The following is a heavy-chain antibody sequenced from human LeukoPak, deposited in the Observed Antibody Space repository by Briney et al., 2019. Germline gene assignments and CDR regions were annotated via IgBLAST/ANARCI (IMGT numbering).Heavy chain of an antibody. D-gene: IGHD1-14*01. V-gene: IGHV1-69*05. CDR2: IIPTFGTA. CDR3: ARDLTKYWYFDL. J-gene: IGHJ2*01. CDR1: GYTFTGYY. Sequence: SVKVSCKASGYTFTGYYMHWVRQAPGQGLEWMGRIIPTFGTANYAQKFQGRVTITTDESTSTAYMELSSLRSEDTAVYYCARDLTKYWYFDLWGRGTLVTVSS.